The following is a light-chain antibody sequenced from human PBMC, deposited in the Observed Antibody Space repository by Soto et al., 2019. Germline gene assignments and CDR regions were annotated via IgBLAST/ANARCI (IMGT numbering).Light chain of an antibody. CDR1: QSISSY. V-gene: IGKV1-39*01. CDR2: AAS. J-gene: IGKJ1*01. Sequence: DIQLTQSPSSLSASVGDRVTITCRASQSISSYLNWYQQKPGQAPKLLIYAASSWQSGVPSRFSGSGSGTDFTLTISSLQSEDFAIYYCQRCYSSPLTFGEGTKVEIK. CDR3: QRCYSSPLT.